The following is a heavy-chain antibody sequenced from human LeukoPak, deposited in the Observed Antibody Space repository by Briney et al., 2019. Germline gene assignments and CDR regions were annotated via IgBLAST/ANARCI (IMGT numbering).Heavy chain of an antibody. V-gene: IGHV1-46*01. D-gene: IGHD6-19*01. Sequence: ASVKVSCEASGYIFTSYNMNWVRQAPEQGLEWMGIINPSGGSTNYAQKFQGRVTMTRDTSTSTAYMELRSLRSDDTAVYYCARAQSSVAAAVWGQGTLVTVSS. CDR3: ARAQSSVAAAV. CDR2: INPSGGST. J-gene: IGHJ4*02. CDR1: GYIFTSYN.